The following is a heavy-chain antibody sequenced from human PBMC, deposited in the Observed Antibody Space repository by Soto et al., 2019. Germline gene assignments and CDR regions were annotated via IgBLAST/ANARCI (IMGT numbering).Heavy chain of an antibody. D-gene: IGHD6-19*01. CDR2: IYSGGST. V-gene: IGHV3-53*01. J-gene: IGHJ6*02. CDR3: ARDPGYSSGWYYQNYYGMDV. Sequence: GGSLRLSCAASGFTVSSNYMSWVRKAPGKGLEWVSVIYSGGSTYYADSVKGRFTISRDNSKNTLYLQMNSLRAEDTAVYYCARDPGYSSGWYYQNYYGMDVWGQGTTVTVSS. CDR1: GFTVSSNY.